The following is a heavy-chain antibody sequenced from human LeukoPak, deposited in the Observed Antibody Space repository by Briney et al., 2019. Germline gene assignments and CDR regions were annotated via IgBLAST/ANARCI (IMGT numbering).Heavy chain of an antibody. V-gene: IGHV1-2*02. CDR2: INPNSGGT. J-gene: IGHJ4*02. D-gene: IGHD3-22*01. CDR3: ARDLHFYDSSGYYYDFDY. CDR1: GYTFTGYY. Sequence: ASVKVSCKASGYTFTGYYMHWVRQAPGQGLEWMGWINPNSGGTNYAQKFQGRVTMTRDTSISTAYMELSRLRSDDTAVYYCARDLHFYDSSGYYYDFDYWGQGALVTVSS.